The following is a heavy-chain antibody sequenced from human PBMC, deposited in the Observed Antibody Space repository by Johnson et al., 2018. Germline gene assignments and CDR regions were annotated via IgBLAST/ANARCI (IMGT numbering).Heavy chain of an antibody. CDR3: GRRGFMDV. D-gene: IGHD3-10*01. CDR2: IKQDGSAK. CDR1: GFTFSNYW. J-gene: IGHJ6*02. Sequence: VQLVESGGGLIQPGGSLRLSCAASGFTFSNYWMGWVRQAPGKGLEWVANIKQDGSAKYYVESVKGRFTISRDNAKNSLFLQMSSLSAEDTAVYHCGRRGFMDVWGQGTTVTVSS. V-gene: IGHV3-7*01.